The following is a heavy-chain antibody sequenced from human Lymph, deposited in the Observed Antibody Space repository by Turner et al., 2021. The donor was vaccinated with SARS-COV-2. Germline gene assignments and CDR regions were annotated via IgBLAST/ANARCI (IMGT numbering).Heavy chain of an antibody. D-gene: IGHD6-6*01. CDR2: IRGSGGST. CDR3: ANLYSSSAAGDP. J-gene: IGHJ5*02. Sequence: EVQLFDSGGCLVQPGGSLRLSCAASGFTFSSYAMSWVRQAPGKGREWVSAIRGSGGSTYYEDSVKGRFTISRENSKNTLYLQMNRLRAEDTAVYYCANLYSSSAAGDPWGQGTLVTVSS. CDR1: GFTFSSYA. V-gene: IGHV3-23*01.